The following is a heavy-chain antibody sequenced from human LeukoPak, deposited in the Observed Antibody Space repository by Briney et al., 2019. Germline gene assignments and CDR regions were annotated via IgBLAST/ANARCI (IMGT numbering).Heavy chain of an antibody. Sequence: SETLSLTCAVYGGSFSGYYWSWIRQPPGKGLEWIGEFNHSGSTNYNPSLKSRVTISVDTSKNQFSLKLSSVTAADTAVYYCATWGPPYSSGWYDWGQGTLVTVSS. CDR1: GGSFSGYY. V-gene: IGHV4-34*01. J-gene: IGHJ4*02. CDR3: ATWGPPYSSGWYD. CDR2: FNHSGST. D-gene: IGHD6-19*01.